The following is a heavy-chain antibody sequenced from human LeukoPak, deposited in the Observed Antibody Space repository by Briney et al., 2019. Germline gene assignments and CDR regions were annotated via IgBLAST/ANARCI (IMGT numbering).Heavy chain of an antibody. CDR1: VDSLTIYG. J-gene: IGHJ5*02. D-gene: IGHD3-22*01. V-gene: IGHV3-33*07. Sequence: PRRSLRLSSVAPVDSLTIYGTCWGCQALRGGVGRGALIWYDRSNNYYADSVKGRFTISRDNSKNTLFLQKNGLRADDTAVYYCARDRGTMIILGNWFDPWGQGTLVTVSS. CDR3: ARDRGTMIILGNWFDP. CDR2: IWYDRSNN.